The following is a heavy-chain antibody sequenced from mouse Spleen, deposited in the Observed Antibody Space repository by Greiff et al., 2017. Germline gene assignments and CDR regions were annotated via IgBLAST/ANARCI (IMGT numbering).Heavy chain of an antibody. Sequence: EVKLMESGGGLVKPGGSLKLSCAASGFTFSDYGMAWVRQAPGKGPEWVAFISNLAYSIYYADTVTGRFTISRENAKNTLYLEMSSLRSEDTAMYYCARQNYGFPFDVWGAGTTVTVSS. CDR3: ARQNYGFPFDV. J-gene: IGHJ1*01. CDR2: ISNLAYSI. D-gene: IGHD1-2*01. V-gene: IGHV5-15*01. CDR1: GFTFSDYG.